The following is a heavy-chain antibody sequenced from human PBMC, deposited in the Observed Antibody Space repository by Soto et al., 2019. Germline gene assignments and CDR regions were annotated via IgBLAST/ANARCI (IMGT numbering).Heavy chain of an antibody. CDR1: GFTFSSYA. V-gene: IGHV3-23*01. J-gene: IGHJ6*03. Sequence: EVQLLESGGGLVQPGGSLRLSCAASGFTFSSYAMSWVRQAPGKGLEWVSAISGSGGSTYYADSVKGRFTISRDNSKNTLYLQMNNLRDEDTAVYYCAKGRGPPNCSGGSCHPYYYYMDVWGKGTTVTVSS. CDR2: ISGSGGST. CDR3: AKGRGPPNCSGGSCHPYYYYMDV. D-gene: IGHD2-15*01.